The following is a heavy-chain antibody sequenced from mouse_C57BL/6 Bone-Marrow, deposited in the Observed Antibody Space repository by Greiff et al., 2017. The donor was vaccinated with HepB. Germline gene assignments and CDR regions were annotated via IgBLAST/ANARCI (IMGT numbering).Heavy chain of an antibody. CDR1: GYTFTDYE. CDR2: IDPETCGT. D-gene: IGHD3-2*02. Sequence: VKLMESGAELVRPGASVKLSCKASGYTFTDYEMHCVKQTPVHGLEWIGAIDPETCGTAYNQKFKGKATLTADKSSSTAYMELRSLTSEDSAVYYCTREGTRQLRLPGYWGQGTTLTVSS. V-gene: IGHV1-23*01. CDR3: TREGTRQLRLPGY. J-gene: IGHJ2*01.